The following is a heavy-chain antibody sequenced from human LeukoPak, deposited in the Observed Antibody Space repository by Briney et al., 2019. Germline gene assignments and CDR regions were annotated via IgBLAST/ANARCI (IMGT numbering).Heavy chain of an antibody. CDR1: GFIVSSYA. CDR2: ISGSDDAT. CDR3: AQSRSVADGFDI. Sequence: GGSLRLSCAASGFIVSSYAMSRVRQAPGKGLEWVSAISGSDDATYHADSVKGRFTISRDRSKNTLYLEMNGLRAEDTAVYHCAQSRSVADGFDIWGHGAMVTVSS. V-gene: IGHV3-23*01. J-gene: IGHJ3*02. D-gene: IGHD6-19*01.